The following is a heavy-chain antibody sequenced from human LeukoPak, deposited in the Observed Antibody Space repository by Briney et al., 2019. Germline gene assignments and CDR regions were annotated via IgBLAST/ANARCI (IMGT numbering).Heavy chain of an antibody. J-gene: IGHJ6*02. CDR3: ARDPLVVVAATYYYYGMDV. V-gene: IGHV1-18*01. CDR2: ISAYNGNT. Sequence: ASVKVSCKASGYTFTSYGISWVRQAPGQGLEWMGWISAYNGNTNYAQKLQGRVTMTTDTSTSTAYMELRSLRSDDTAVYYCARDPLVVVAATYYYYGMDVWGQGTTVTVSS. D-gene: IGHD2-15*01. CDR1: GYTFTSYG.